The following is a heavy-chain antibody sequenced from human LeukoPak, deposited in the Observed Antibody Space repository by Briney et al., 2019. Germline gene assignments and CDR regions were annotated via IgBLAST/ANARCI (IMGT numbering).Heavy chain of an antibody. J-gene: IGHJ4*02. CDR2: INPNSGGT. V-gene: IGHV1-2*02. D-gene: IGHD2-21*02. Sequence: ASVKVSCKASGYTFTGYYMHWVRQAPGQGLEWMGWINPNSGGTNYAQKFQGRVTMTRDTSVSTAYMELSRLRSDDTAVYYCARGPYCGGDCYPEAYFDYWGQGTLVTVSP. CDR1: GYTFTGYY. CDR3: ARGPYCGGDCYPEAYFDY.